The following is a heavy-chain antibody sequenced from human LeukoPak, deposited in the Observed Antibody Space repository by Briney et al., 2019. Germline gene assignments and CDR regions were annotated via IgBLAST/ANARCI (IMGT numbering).Heavy chain of an antibody. Sequence: SXRLSCAVSGFTFSSYWMSWVRQAPGKGLEWVASIKEEGSEKHYVDSVKGRFTISRDNAKNSLYLQMNSLRAEDTAVYYCARGHYQLSWGQGILVTVSS. J-gene: IGHJ5*02. CDR3: ARGHYQLS. D-gene: IGHD2-2*01. CDR1: GFTFSSYW. V-gene: IGHV3-7*01. CDR2: IKEEGSEK.